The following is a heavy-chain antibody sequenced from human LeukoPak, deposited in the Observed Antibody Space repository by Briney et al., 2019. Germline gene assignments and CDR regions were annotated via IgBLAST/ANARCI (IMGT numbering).Heavy chain of an antibody. J-gene: IGHJ4*02. Sequence: ASVTVSCKVSGYTLTELSMHWVRQAPGKGLEWMGGFDPEDGETIYAQKLQGRVTMTTDTSTSTAYMELRSLRSDDTAVYYCARALGGSYSDYWGQGTLVTVSS. CDR1: GYTLTELS. CDR3: ARALGGSYSDY. D-gene: IGHD1-26*01. CDR2: FDPEDGET. V-gene: IGHV1-24*01.